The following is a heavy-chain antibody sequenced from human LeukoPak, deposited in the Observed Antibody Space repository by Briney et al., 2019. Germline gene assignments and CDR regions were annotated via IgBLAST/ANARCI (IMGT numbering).Heavy chain of an antibody. CDR2: ISWNSGSI. Sequence: PGRSLRLSCAASGFTFDDYAMHWVRQAPGKGLEWVSGISWNSGSIGYADSVKGRFTISRDSAKNSLYLQMNSLRAEDTALYYCAATSRMGYFDYWGQGTLVTVSS. CDR3: AATSRMGYFDY. J-gene: IGHJ4*02. D-gene: IGHD2-8*01. V-gene: IGHV3-9*01. CDR1: GFTFDDYA.